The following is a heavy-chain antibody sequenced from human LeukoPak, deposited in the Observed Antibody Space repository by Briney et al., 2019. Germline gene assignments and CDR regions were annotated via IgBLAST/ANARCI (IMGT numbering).Heavy chain of an antibody. CDR1: GFTFSSYA. CDR3: AKSEFVVVPAAEDY. J-gene: IGHJ4*02. CDR2: ISGSGGST. D-gene: IGHD2-2*01. Sequence: GGSLRLSCAASGFTFSSYAMSWVRQALGKGLEWVSAISGSGGSTYYADSVKGRFTISRDNSKNTLYLQMNSLRAEDTAVYYCAKSEFVVVPAAEDYWGQGTLVTVSS. V-gene: IGHV3-23*01.